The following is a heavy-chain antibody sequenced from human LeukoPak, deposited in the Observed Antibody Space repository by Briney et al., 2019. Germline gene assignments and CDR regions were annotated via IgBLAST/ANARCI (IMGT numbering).Heavy chain of an antibody. CDR1: GFTVSSNY. CDR2: IYSGGST. V-gene: IGHV3-53*01. J-gene: IGHJ4*02. CDR3: ARDPGYCGGGSCYPTYYFDY. Sequence: PGGSLRLSCAASGFTVSSNYMSWVRQAPGKGLEWVSVIYSGGSTYYADSVKGRFTISRDNSKNTLYLQMNSLRAEDTAVYYCARDPGYCGGGSCYPTYYFDYWGQGTLVTVSS. D-gene: IGHD2-15*01.